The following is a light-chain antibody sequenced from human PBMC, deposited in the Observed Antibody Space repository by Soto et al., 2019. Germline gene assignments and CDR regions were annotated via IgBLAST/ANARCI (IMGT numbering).Light chain of an antibody. V-gene: IGKV4-1*01. J-gene: IGKJ1*01. CDR3: QQHYSSPPT. CDR2: WAS. CDR1: QSVLYSSNNKNY. Sequence: DIVMTQSPDPLAVSLGERATTNCKSSQSVLYSSNNKNYLAWYQQKPGQPPKLLIYWASTRESGVPDRFSGSGSGTDFTLTISGLQAEDVAVYYCQQHYSSPPTFGQGTKVDIK.